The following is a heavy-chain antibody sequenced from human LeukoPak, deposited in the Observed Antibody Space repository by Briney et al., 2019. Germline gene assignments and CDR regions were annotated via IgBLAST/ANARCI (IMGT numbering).Heavy chain of an antibody. CDR3: AREGGRYFESGYYTSGMDV. J-gene: IGHJ6*02. V-gene: IGHV3-74*03. CDR1: GFTFSSYW. CDR2: INTDGSST. Sequence: GGSLRLSCAASGFTFSSYWMHWVRQAPGKGLMWVSGINTDGSSTMYADSVKGRFTISRDNAKNTLHLQMNSLTGEDTAVYYCAREGGRYFESGYYTSGMDVWGQGTTVTVSS. D-gene: IGHD3-9*01.